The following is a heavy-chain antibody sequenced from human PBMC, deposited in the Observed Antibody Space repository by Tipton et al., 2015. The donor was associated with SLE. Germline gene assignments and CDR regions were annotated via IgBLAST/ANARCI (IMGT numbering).Heavy chain of an antibody. Sequence: TLSLTCTVSGGSISSGSYYWSWIRQPAGKGLEWIGYIYTSGSTNYNPPLKSRVTISVDMSKNQFSLKLSSVTAADTAVYYCARDRVDSDAFDIWGQGTMVTVSS. CDR2: IYTSGST. CDR3: ARDRVDSDAFDI. CDR1: GGSISSGSYY. D-gene: IGHD5-12*01. J-gene: IGHJ3*02. V-gene: IGHV4-61*09.